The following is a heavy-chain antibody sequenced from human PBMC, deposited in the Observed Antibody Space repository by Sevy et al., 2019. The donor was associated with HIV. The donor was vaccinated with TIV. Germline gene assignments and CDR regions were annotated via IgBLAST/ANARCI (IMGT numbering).Heavy chain of an antibody. J-gene: IGHJ6*02. CDR1: GYSISSGYY. V-gene: IGHV4-38-2*01. Sequence: SETLSLTCAVSGYSISSGYYWGWIRQPPGKGLEWIGSIYHSGSTYYNPSLKSRVTISLDTSKNQFSLKLSSVTAADTAVYYCARAIVVPAAIHEGYYYYGMDVWGQGTTVTVSS. CDR2: IYHSGST. D-gene: IGHD2-2*02. CDR3: ARAIVVPAAIHEGYYYYGMDV.